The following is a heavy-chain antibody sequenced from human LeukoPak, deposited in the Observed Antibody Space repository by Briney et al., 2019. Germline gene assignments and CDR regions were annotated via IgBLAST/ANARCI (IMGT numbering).Heavy chain of an antibody. CDR3: ARRGIAVAGTDY. CDR1: GFTFSSYS. CDR2: ISSSSSYI. V-gene: IGHV3-21*01. D-gene: IGHD6-19*01. Sequence: GGSLRLSCAASGFTFSSYSMNWVRQAPGKGLEWVSSISSSSSYIYYADSVKGRFTTSRDNAKDSLYLQTNSLRAEDTAVYYCARRGIAVAGTDYWGQGTLVTVSS. J-gene: IGHJ4*02.